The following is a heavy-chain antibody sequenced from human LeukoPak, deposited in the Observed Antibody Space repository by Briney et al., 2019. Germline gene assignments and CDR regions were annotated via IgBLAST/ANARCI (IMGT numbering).Heavy chain of an antibody. J-gene: IGHJ4*02. CDR1: GGTFSSYA. Sequence: SVKVSCKASGGTFSSYAISWVRQAPGQGLEWMGGIIPIFGTANYAQKFQGRVTITADESTSTAYMELSSLRSEDTAVYYCARQEGQVDYVWGSYRYTYFDYWGQGTLVTVSS. CDR3: ARQEGQVDYVWGSYRYTYFDY. D-gene: IGHD3-16*02. V-gene: IGHV1-69*13. CDR2: IIPIFGTA.